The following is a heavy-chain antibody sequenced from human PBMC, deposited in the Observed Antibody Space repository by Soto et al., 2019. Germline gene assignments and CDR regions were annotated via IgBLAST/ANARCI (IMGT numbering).Heavy chain of an antibody. D-gene: IGHD3-16*02. CDR3: ARDLGGDAYVWGSYRSYY. Sequence: ASVKVSCKASGYTFTGYYMHWVRQAPGQGLEWMGWINPNSGGTNYAQKFQGRVTMTRDTSISTAYMELSRLRSDDTAVYYCARDLGGDAYVWGSYRSYYWGQGTLVTVSS. J-gene: IGHJ4*02. CDR2: INPNSGGT. CDR1: GYTFTGYY. V-gene: IGHV1-2*02.